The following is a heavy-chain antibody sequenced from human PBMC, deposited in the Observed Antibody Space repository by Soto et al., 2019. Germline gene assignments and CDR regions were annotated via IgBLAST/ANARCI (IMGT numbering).Heavy chain of an antibody. J-gene: IGHJ4*02. D-gene: IGHD6-19*01. CDR1: GYTFTGYY. Sequence: GASVKVSCKASGYTFTGYYMHWVRQAPGQGLEWMGWINPNSGGTNYAQKFQGWVTMTRDTSISTAYMELSRLRSDDTAVYYCARGRGSGWSRNIYLEYWGQGTLVTVSS. CDR3: ARGRGSGWSRNIYLEY. V-gene: IGHV1-2*04. CDR2: INPNSGGT.